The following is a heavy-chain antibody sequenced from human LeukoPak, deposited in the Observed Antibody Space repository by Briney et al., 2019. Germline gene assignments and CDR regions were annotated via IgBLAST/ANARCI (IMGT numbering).Heavy chain of an antibody. J-gene: IGHJ5*02. CDR1: GGSISSDS. CDR2: ISYSGIT. Sequence: PSETLSLTCTVSGGSISSDSWSWIRQPPGKGLEWIGYISYSGITNYNPSLKSRVTISVDTSKNKVSLRLRSVTAADTAVYFGAGDIAAVNIPGSRLDPWGQGTLVTVSS. V-gene: IGHV4-59*08. CDR3: AGDIAAVNIPGSRLDP. D-gene: IGHD6-13*01.